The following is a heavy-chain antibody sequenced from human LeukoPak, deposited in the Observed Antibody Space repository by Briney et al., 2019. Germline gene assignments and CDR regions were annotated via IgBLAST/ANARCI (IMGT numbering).Heavy chain of an antibody. CDR1: GGTFSSYA. J-gene: IGHJ5*02. V-gene: IGHV1-69*05. CDR2: IIPIFGTA. Sequence: ASVKVSCKASGGTFSSYAIIWVRQAPGQGLEWMGGIIPIFGTANYAQKFQGRVTITTDESTSTAYMELSSLRSEDTAVYYCARDGGYCSSTSCWFDPWGQGTLVTVSS. CDR3: ARDGGYCSSTSCWFDP. D-gene: IGHD2-2*01.